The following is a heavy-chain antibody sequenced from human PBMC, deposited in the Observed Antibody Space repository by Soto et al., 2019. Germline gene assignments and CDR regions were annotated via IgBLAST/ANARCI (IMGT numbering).Heavy chain of an antibody. CDR1: GFTFSSYC. CDR3: ARERQMYYDFWSGYSYYFDY. J-gene: IGHJ4*02. Sequence: LRXSCAGSGFTFSSYCINWVRQAPGKGLEWVASIKPDGTEKYYVDFVKGRFTISRDNDEDSLYLQMNTLRAEDTAVYYCARERQMYYDFWSGYSYYFDYWGQGTLVTVSS. V-gene: IGHV3-7*03. CDR2: IKPDGTEK. D-gene: IGHD3-3*01.